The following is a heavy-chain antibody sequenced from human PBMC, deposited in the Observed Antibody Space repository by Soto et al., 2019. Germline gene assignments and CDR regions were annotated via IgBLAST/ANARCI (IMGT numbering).Heavy chain of an antibody. CDR3: ARVGSLVVVPAATHLRLHP. V-gene: IGHV4-34*01. Sequence: PSETLSLTCAVYGGSFSGYYWSWIRQPPGKGLEWIGEINHSGSTNYNPSLKSRVTISVDTSKNQFSLKLSSVTAADTAVYYCARVGSLVVVPAATHLRLHPWGQGTMVAVYS. J-gene: IGHJ5*02. CDR1: GGSFSGYY. D-gene: IGHD2-2*01. CDR2: INHSGST.